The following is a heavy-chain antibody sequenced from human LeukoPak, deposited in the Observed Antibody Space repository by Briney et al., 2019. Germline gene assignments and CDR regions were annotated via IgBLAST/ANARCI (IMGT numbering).Heavy chain of an antibody. CDR3: ARGDDSGYYDYFDY. D-gene: IGHD3-22*01. J-gene: IGHJ4*02. V-gene: IGHV3-53*01. CDR1: GFTVDSSY. CDR2: IYTGGNT. Sequence: GGSLRLSCAASGFTVDSSYLSWVRQAPGKGLEWVSTIYTGGNTYYAASVKGRFTIFRDFSKNTVFLHMNSLRAEDTAMYYCARGDDSGYYDYFDYWGQGALVTVSS.